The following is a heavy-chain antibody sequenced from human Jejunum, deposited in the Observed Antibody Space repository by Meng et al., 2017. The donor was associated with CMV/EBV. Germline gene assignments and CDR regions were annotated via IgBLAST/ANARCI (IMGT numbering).Heavy chain of an antibody. D-gene: IGHD1-1*01. Sequence: FSLYEMNWVRQAPGKGLEWVSAISGSGDGTYYADSVKGRFTISRDNFKDTVFLQMSSLRAEDTAIYYCALTYTTGTYFYYYGLDVWGQGTTVTVSS. CDR1: FSLYE. V-gene: IGHV3-23*01. CDR2: ISGSGDGT. CDR3: ALTYTTGTYFYYYGLDV. J-gene: IGHJ6*02.